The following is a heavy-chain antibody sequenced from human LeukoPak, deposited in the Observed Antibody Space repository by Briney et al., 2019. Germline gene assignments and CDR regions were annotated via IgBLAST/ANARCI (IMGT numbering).Heavy chain of an antibody. V-gene: IGHV4-4*02. CDR2: IYHSGST. J-gene: IGHJ1*01. D-gene: IGHD6-6*01. CDR1: GGSISSSNW. Sequence: SGTLSLTCAVSGGSISSSNWWSWVRQPPGKGLEWIGYIYHSGSTNYNPSLQSRVTISVDTSKNQFSLNLNSVTAADTAVYYCARGGAARLHFQNWGQGTLVTVSS. CDR3: ARGGAARLHFQN.